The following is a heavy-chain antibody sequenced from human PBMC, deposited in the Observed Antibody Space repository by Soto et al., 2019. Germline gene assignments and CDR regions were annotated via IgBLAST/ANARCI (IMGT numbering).Heavy chain of an antibody. CDR3: ARARFRGMDV. V-gene: IGHV3-7*03. J-gene: IGHJ6*02. Sequence: EVQLVDSGGGLVQPGGSLRLSCAASGFSFASSDMIWVRQAPGKGLEWVATIREGGSDKYYLDPVRGRFTVSRDDAKRSLYLQLSSLCAEDTAIYYCARARFRGMDVWGQGTTVTVSS. CDR1: GFSFASSD. CDR2: IREGGSDK. D-gene: IGHD3-3*01.